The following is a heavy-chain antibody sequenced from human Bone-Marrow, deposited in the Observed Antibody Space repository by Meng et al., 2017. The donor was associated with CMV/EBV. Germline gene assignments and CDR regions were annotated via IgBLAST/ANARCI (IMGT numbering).Heavy chain of an antibody. V-gene: IGHV1-3*01. CDR1: GYTFTSYG. D-gene: IGHD2-2*01. CDR2: INAGNGNT. J-gene: IGHJ4*02. Sequence: QVQLVQSGAEVKKPGASVKVSCKASGYTFTSYGISWVRQAPGQGLEWMGWINAGNGNTKYSEKFQSRVTITRDTAASTAYMELSSLRSEDTAVYYCARTGCSSSSCDDYWGQGTLFTVSS. CDR3: ARTGCSSSSCDDY.